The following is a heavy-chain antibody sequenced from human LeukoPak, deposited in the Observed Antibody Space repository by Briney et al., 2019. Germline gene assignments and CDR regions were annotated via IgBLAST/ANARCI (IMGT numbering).Heavy chain of an antibody. CDR3: ARPSVLGLVNV. Sequence: SETLSLTCFVSGDSLSGNNYYWAWIRQPPGMGLEWIGNIYYSGSTYYSPPLKSRVTISVNTSKTQFSLTLNSVTATDTAVYYCARPSVLGLVNVWGQGILVTVSS. J-gene: IGHJ1*01. D-gene: IGHD3-3*02. V-gene: IGHV4-39*01. CDR2: IYYSGST. CDR1: GDSLSGNNYY.